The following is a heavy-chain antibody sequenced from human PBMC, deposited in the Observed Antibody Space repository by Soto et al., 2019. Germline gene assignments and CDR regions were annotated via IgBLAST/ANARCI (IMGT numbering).Heavy chain of an antibody. V-gene: IGHV4-31*03. CDR2: IYSNGDT. Sequence: TLSLTCSVSSDSMNSGGYYWSWIRQHPGKGLEWIGYIYSNGDTYYNPSLKSRVTISVDTSKNQFSLNLTSVTAADTAVYYCASERERSGGDPFDIWGQGTMVTVSS. D-gene: IGHD2-15*01. CDR3: ASERERSGGDPFDI. J-gene: IGHJ3*02. CDR1: SDSMNSGGYY.